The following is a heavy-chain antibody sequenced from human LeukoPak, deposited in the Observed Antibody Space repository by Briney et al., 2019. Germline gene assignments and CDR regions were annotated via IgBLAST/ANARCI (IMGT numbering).Heavy chain of an antibody. CDR1: GFTFSSYS. V-gene: IGHV3-23*01. Sequence: GGSLRLSCAASGFTFSSYSMNRVRQAPGQGLEWISIISGSGSSAYYADSVKGRFIVSRDNFKNTVNLEMSSLRVEDTAVYYCVPEGFDIWGQGKMVTVSS. J-gene: IGHJ3*02. CDR3: VPEGFDI. CDR2: ISGSGSSA.